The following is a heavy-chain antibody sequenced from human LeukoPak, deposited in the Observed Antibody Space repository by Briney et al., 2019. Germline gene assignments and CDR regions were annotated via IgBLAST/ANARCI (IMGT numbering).Heavy chain of an antibody. V-gene: IGHV4-34*01. CDR1: GGSFSGYY. J-gene: IGHJ5*02. Sequence: SETLSLTCAVYGGSFSGYYWSWIRQPPGKGLEWIGEINHSGSTNYNPSLKSRVTISVDTSKNQFSLKLSSVTAADTAVHYCARDKISGWRFDPWGQGTLVTVSS. CDR2: INHSGST. CDR3: ARDKISGWRFDP. D-gene: IGHD6-19*01.